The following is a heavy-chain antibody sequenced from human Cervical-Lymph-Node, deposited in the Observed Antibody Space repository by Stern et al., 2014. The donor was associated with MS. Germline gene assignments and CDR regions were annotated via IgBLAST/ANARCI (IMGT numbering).Heavy chain of an antibody. V-gene: IGHV1-18*01. J-gene: IGHJ4*02. Sequence: QVQLGQSGVEVKKPGASVKVSCKASGYTFSMYGISWVRQAPGQGLEWMGWINAYNGNTDYAQKFQGRVTMTTHTPTSTAYMELRSLRSDDTAVYYCARILAGDIDYWGQGTLVTVSS. CDR2: INAYNGNT. CDR3: ARILAGDIDY. D-gene: IGHD2-21*01. CDR1: GYTFSMYG.